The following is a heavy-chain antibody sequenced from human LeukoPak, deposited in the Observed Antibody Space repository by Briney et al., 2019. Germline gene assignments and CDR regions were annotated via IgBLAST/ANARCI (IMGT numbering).Heavy chain of an antibody. CDR2: TYYRSRWYN. D-gene: IGHD6-19*01. V-gene: IGHV6-1*01. J-gene: IGHJ4*02. CDR1: GDSVSSNSAA. Sequence: SQTLSLTCAISGDSVSSNSAAWNWLRQSPSRGLEWLGRTYYRSRWYNDYAVFVKSRITINPDTSKNQFSLKLSSVTAADTAVYYCARAWRGGNRIAVAGTVDYWGQGALVTVSS. CDR3: ARAWRGGNRIAVAGTVDY.